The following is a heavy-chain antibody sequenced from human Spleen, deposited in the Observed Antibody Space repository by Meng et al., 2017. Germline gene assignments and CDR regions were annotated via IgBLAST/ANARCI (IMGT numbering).Heavy chain of an antibody. D-gene: IGHD6-13*01. CDR3: ATSSAAAGND. CDR1: GFTFSDYY. V-gene: IGHV3-11*04. J-gene: IGHJ4*02. CDR2: ISSSGSTI. Sequence: GESLKISCAASGFTFSDYYMSWIRQAPGKGLEWVSYISSSGSTIYYADSVKGRFTISRDNAKNSLYLQINSLRADDTALYYCATSSAAAGNDWGQGTLVTVSS.